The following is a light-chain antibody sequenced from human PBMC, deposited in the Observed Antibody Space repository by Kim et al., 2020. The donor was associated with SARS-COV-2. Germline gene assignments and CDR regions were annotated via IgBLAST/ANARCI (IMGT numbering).Light chain of an antibody. CDR2: AAS. Sequence: DIQMTQSPSSLSASVGDRVTITCRASQAISSSLAWYQQKPGKVPKLLIYAASTLQSGVPSRFSGSGSGTDFTLTISSLQPKDVATYYCQKCYSAPLTFGGGTKVEI. J-gene: IGKJ4*01. CDR3: QKCYSAPLT. CDR1: QAISSS. V-gene: IGKV1-27*01.